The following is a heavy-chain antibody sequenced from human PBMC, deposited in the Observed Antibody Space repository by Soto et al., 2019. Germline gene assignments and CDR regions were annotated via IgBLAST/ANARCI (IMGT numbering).Heavy chain of an antibody. Sequence: ASVKVSCKASGESFTTYPITWGRQAPGQGLEWLGWVSTYHGNTNYAQGLQVRVAMTTDTSTITAYLDLRNLRSDDTAVYYCAQGGSGWDFDNWGQGSPVTGSS. D-gene: IGHD6-19*01. CDR3: AQGGSGWDFDN. V-gene: IGHV1-18*01. J-gene: IGHJ4*02. CDR2: VSTYHGNT. CDR1: GESFTTYP.